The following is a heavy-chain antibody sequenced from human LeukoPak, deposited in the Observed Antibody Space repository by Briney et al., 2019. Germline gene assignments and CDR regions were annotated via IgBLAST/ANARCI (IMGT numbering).Heavy chain of an antibody. CDR2: IYTSGST. V-gene: IGHV4-4*07. J-gene: IGHJ3*02. CDR1: GGSISSYY. D-gene: IGHD3-9*01. CDR3: ARYLLRYFDWLFLDAFDI. Sequence: PSETLSLTCTVSGGSISSYYWSWIRQPAGKGLEWIGRIYTSGSTNYNPSLKSRVTMSVDTSKNQFSLKLSSVTAADTAVYYCARYLLRYFDWLFLDAFDIWGQGTMVTVSS.